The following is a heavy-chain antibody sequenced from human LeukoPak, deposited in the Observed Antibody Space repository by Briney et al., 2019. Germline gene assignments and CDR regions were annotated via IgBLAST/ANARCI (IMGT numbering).Heavy chain of an antibody. CDR3: AKAGGATYYYYYHMDV. Sequence: GGSLRLSCAASRFTFINYAMSWVRQAPGKGLEWVSAINGSGSRTYYADSVKGRFTISRDNSNNTLYLQMNSLRVEDTAVYYCAKAGGATYYYYYHMDVWGKGTTVTVSS. V-gene: IGHV3-23*01. J-gene: IGHJ6*03. D-gene: IGHD1-26*01. CDR1: RFTFINYA. CDR2: INGSGSRT.